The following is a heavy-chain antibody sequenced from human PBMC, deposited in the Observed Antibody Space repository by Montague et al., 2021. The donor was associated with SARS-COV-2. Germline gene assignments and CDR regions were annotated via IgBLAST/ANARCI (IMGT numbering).Heavy chain of an antibody. D-gene: IGHD3-10*01. Sequence: SETLSLTCAVYGGSFSGHYWNWIHQPPGKGLEWIGEINHSGSTNNNPSLKSRVTMSVDTSKNQFSLKLSSVTAADTAVYYCARGARQGYGFRLGSFDYWGQGTLATVSS. V-gene: IGHV4-34*01. CDR1: GGSFSGHY. J-gene: IGHJ4*02. CDR2: INHSGST. CDR3: ARGARQGYGFRLGSFDY.